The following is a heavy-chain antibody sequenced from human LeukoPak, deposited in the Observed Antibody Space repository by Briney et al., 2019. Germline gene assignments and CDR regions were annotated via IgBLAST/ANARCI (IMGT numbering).Heavy chain of an antibody. Sequence: SVKVSCKASGGTFSSYAISWVRQAPGQGLEWMGGIIPIFGTANYAQKFQGRVTITADESTSTAYMELSSLRSEDTAVYYCARASGQAHYDILTGYAHWGQGTLVTVSS. CDR1: GGTFSSYA. CDR2: IIPIFGTA. J-gene: IGHJ4*02. V-gene: IGHV1-69*13. CDR3: ARASGQAHYDILTGYAH. D-gene: IGHD3-9*01.